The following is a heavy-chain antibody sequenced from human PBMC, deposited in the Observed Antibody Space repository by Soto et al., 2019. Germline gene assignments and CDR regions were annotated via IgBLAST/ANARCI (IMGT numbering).Heavy chain of an antibody. CDR2: IYYSGST. CDR3: ASRDYYGSGSKFAS. Sequence: QVQLQESGPGLVKPSQTLSLTCSVSGASVSSGDYYWTWIRQPPGKGLEWIGYIYYSGSTYYNPSLKIRLTISVDTSKNQFSLTLSSVTAADTAVYYCASRDYYGSGSKFASWGQGTLVTVSS. V-gene: IGHV4-30-4*01. D-gene: IGHD3-10*01. J-gene: IGHJ4*02. CDR1: GASVSSGDYY.